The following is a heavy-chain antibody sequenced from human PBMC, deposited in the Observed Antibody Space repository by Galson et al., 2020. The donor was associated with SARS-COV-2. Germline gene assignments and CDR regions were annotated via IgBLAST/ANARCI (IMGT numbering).Heavy chain of an antibody. J-gene: IGHJ4*02. V-gene: IGHV3-48*03. CDR3: ARLDAYGPGY. CDR2: ISSSGRTI. Sequence: TGGSLRLSCAASGFRFSNYEMTWVRQAPGKGLEWISYISSSGRTIHYADSVKGRFTISRDNAKSSLSLQMNSLRAEDTAVYYCARLDAYGPGYWGQGTLVTVSS. D-gene: IGHD2-21*01. CDR1: GFRFSNYE.